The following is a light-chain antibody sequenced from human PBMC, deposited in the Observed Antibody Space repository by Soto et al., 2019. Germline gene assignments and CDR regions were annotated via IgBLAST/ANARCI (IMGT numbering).Light chain of an antibody. J-gene: IGKJ5*01. CDR2: GAS. V-gene: IGKV3-20*01. CDR3: QQYGSSPRGT. Sequence: ETVLTQSTGTLSLSPGERATLSCRASQSVSSSYLAWYQQKPGQAPRLLIDGASSRATGIPARFSGSGSGTDFTLTISRLEPEDFAVYYCQQYGSSPRGTFGQGTRLEIK. CDR1: QSVSSSY.